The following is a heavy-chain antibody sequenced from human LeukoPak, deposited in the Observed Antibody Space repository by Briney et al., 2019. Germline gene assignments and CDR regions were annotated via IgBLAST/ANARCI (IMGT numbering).Heavy chain of an antibody. V-gene: IGHV3-21*01. Sequence: GGSLRFSCAASGFTFSSYSMNWVRQAPRKGLEWVSSISSSSSYIYYADSVKGRFTISRDNAKNSLYLQMNSLRAEDTAVYYCARVSYDSTGYYYGWGQGTLVTVSS. CDR3: ARVSYDSTGYYYG. CDR2: ISSSSSYI. CDR1: GFTFSSYS. J-gene: IGHJ4*02. D-gene: IGHD3-22*01.